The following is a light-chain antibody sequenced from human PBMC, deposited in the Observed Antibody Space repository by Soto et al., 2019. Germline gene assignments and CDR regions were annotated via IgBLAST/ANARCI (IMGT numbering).Light chain of an antibody. V-gene: IGKV1-39*01. CDR2: AAS. J-gene: IGKJ2*01. CDR3: QQTYRTPYT. Sequence: DIQMTQSPSXLSASVRDRVTITCRASQNIERYLNWYHQRPGRAPTLVIYAASRLHTGVPARFSATYSGTDFALTITSLQPEDSGTYFCQQTYRTPYTFGLGTRLEI. CDR1: QNIERY.